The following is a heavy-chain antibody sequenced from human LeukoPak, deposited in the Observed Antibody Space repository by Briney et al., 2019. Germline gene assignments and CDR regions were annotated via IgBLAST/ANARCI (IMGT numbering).Heavy chain of an antibody. J-gene: IGHJ3*02. D-gene: IGHD3-10*01. V-gene: IGHV3-21*01. CDR2: ISSSSSYI. Sequence: PGGSLRLFCAASGFTFSSYSMNWGRQAPGKGLEWVSSISSSSSYIYYADSVKGRFTISRDNAKNSLYLQMNSLRAEDTAVYYCASTRGMDVYYYGSGSYSTDAFDIWGQGTMVTVSS. CDR1: GFTFSSYS. CDR3: ASTRGMDVYYYGSGSYSTDAFDI.